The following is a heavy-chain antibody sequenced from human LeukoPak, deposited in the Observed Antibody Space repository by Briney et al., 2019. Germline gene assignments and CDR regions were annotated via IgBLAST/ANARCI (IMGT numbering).Heavy chain of an antibody. J-gene: IGHJ3*01. CDR2: IYSGGGT. V-gene: IGHV3-66*04. CDR1: GFTVSSNY. Sequence: PGGSLRLSCAASGFTVSSNYINWVRQAPGKGLEWVSVIYSGGGTNSADSVKGRFTISRDNSKNTLYLQMNSLRAGDTAVYYCARQAVARPFDLWGQGTMVAVSS. CDR3: ARQAVARPFDL.